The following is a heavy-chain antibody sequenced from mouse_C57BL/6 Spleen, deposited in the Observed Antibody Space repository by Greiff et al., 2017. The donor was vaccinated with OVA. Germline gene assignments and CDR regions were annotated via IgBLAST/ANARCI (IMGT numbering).Heavy chain of an antibody. V-gene: IGHV14-2*01. CDR1: GFNIKDYY. J-gene: IGHJ3*01. CDR2: IDPEDGET. CDR3: ASLGPWFAY. D-gene: IGHD4-1*01. Sequence: EVKLQESGAELVKPGASVKLSCTASGFNIKDYYMHWVKQRTEQGLEWIGRIDPEDGETKYAPKFQGKATITADTSSNTAYLQLSSLTSEDTAVYYCASLGPWFAYWGQGTLVTVSA.